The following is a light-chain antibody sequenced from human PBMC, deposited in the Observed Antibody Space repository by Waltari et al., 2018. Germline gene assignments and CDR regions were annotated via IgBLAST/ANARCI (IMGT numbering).Light chain of an antibody. CDR3: SSYTSSSTLVV. CDR2: EVS. V-gene: IGLV2-14*01. Sequence: QPASVSGSPGQSITISCTGTSSDVGGYNYVSWYQQHPGKAPKLMIYEVSNRPSGVSNRFSGSKSGNTASLTISGLQAEDEADYYCSSYTSSSTLVVFGGGTKLTVL. J-gene: IGLJ2*01. CDR1: SSDVGGYNY.